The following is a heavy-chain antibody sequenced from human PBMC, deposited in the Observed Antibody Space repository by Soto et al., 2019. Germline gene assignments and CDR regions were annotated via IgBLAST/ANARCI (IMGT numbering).Heavy chain of an antibody. V-gene: IGHV3-33*01. Sequence: QVQLVESGGGVVQPGTSLRLSCAASGFSFSDYGMHWVRQAPGKGLEWVAVIWFDGSNKYYAESVKGRFTISRDNSKNTGDLQMDRLRADDTAVYYCARRRSTVTTAWFYHAIDGWGQGTTVTVSS. CDR2: IWFDGSNK. CDR3: ARRRSTVTTAWFYHAIDG. J-gene: IGHJ6*02. CDR1: GFSFSDYG. D-gene: IGHD4-17*01.